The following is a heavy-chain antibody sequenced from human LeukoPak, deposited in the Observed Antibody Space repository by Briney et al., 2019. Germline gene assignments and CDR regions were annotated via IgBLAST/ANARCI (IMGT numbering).Heavy chain of an antibody. CDR3: AREMALYSSSSRPFDY. CDR2: ISSSSSYI. Sequence: PGGSVRLSCAASGFTFSRYSMNWVRQAPGKGLEWVSSISSSSSYIYYADSVKGRFTISRDNAKNSLYLQMNSLRAEDTAVYYCAREMALYSSSSRPFDYWGQGTLVTVSS. CDR1: GFTFSRYS. V-gene: IGHV3-21*01. J-gene: IGHJ4*02. D-gene: IGHD6-6*01.